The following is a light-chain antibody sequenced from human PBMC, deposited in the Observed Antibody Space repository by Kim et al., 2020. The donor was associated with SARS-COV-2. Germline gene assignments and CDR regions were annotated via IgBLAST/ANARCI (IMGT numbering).Light chain of an antibody. V-gene: IGKV3-11*01. J-gene: IGKJ4*01. CDR1: HNVGIS. CDR3: QQRGNWPPALT. CDR2: DAA. Sequence: PGESATLSCRAGHNVGISLAWYQQTPGQAPRILIYDAAIRAAGIPDRFSGSGSGTDFTLTSGSLAPEDFAVYYCQQRGNWPPALTFGGGTKVDIK.